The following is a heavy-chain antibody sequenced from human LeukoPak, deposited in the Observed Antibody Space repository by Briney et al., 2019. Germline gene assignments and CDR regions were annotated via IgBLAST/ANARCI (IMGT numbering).Heavy chain of an antibody. D-gene: IGHD2-2*01. V-gene: IGHV3-7*04. CDR3: ARDMRGDGFDI. J-gene: IGHJ3*02. Sequence: GGSLILSCAASGFTLSTYWMTWVRQAPGKGLEGVANIMQDGSEKYYVDSVGGRFTISRDNAKKSLFLQMNSLRAEDTAVYYCARDMRGDGFDIWGQGTMVTVSS. CDR2: IMQDGSEK. CDR1: GFTLSTYW.